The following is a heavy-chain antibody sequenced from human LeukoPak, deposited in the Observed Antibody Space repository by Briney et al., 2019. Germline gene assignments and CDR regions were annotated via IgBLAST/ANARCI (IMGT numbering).Heavy chain of an antibody. D-gene: IGHD3-10*01. CDR1: GGSISSYY. J-gene: IGHJ5*02. CDR2: IYYSGST. V-gene: IGHV4-59*01. CDR3: AREWRGSGNWFDP. Sequence: SETLSLTCTVSGGSISSYYWSWIRQPPGKGLEWIGYIYYSGSTNYNPSLKSRVTISVDTSKNQFSLKLSSVTAADTAVYYCAREWRGSGNWFDPWGQGTLVTVSS.